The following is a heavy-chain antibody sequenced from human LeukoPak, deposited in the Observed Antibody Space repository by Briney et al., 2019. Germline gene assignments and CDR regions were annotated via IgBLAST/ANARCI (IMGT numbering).Heavy chain of an antibody. CDR1: GFTFSDYH. D-gene: IGHD3-16*01. Sequence: QTGGSLRLSCVASGFTFSDYHMHWVRQAPGKGLEWVALIWFDGSRKHYADSVKGRFTISRDNSKDTVYVQMNSLRPEDTAVYYCAKGLFVGGGPFDYWGQGNLVTVSS. V-gene: IGHV3-30*02. J-gene: IGHJ4*02. CDR3: AKGLFVGGGPFDY. CDR2: IWFDGSRK.